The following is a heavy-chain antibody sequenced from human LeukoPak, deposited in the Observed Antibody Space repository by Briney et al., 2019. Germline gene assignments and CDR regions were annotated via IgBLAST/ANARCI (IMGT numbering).Heavy chain of an antibody. Sequence: GASVKVSCKASGYTFTSYGISWVRQAPGQGLEWMGWINPNSGGTNYAQKFQGRVTMTRDTSISTAYMELSRLRSDDTAVYYCARDPPLGYCSGGSCYSGWFDPWGQGTLVTVSS. CDR3: ARDPPLGYCSGGSCYSGWFDP. CDR1: GYTFTSYG. CDR2: INPNSGGT. V-gene: IGHV1-2*02. J-gene: IGHJ5*02. D-gene: IGHD2-15*01.